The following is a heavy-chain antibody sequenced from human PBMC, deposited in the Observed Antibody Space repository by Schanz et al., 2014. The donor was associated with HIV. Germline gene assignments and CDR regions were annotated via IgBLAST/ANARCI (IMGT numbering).Heavy chain of an antibody. Sequence: EVQLVDSGGGLVQPGGSLRLSCAASGFTFSSFWMSWVRQAPGMGLEWVANMNQDGSEKYYVDSVKGRFTISRDNAKNSLYLQMNSLRAEDTALYYCAKDMGSGSYETFDIWGQGTMVTVSS. D-gene: IGHD1-26*01. CDR2: MNQDGSEK. CDR1: GFTFSSFW. V-gene: IGHV3-7*03. J-gene: IGHJ3*02. CDR3: AKDMGSGSYETFDI.